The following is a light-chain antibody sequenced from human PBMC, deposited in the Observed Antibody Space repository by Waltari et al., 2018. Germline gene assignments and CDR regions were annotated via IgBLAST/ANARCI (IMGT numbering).Light chain of an antibody. V-gene: IGKV3-20*01. Sequence: EIVLTQSPGTLSLSPGDRVTLSCRASPSISDSYLAWYQQKPGQAPRLLTYLAFNRATGIPDRFSGSGSGTDFTLTISRLEPEDFAVYFCQAYGVYPITFGQGTRLE. J-gene: IGKJ5*01. CDR1: PSISDSY. CDR2: LAF. CDR3: QAYGVYPIT.